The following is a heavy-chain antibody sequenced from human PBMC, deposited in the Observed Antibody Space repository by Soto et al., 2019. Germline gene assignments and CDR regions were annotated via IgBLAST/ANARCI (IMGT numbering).Heavy chain of an antibody. CDR3: SRDDSGFSGSHYIDYFNY. CDR1: GYTFTSYA. V-gene: IGHV1-3*01. D-gene: IGHD1-26*01. J-gene: IGHJ4*02. CDR2: INAGNGNT. Sequence: ASVKVSCKASGYTFTSYAMHWVRQAPGQRLEWMGWINAGNGNTKYSQKFQGRVTITRDTSASTAYMELSSLTSEDTAVYYCSRDDSGFSGSHYIDYFNYWGQGALVTVPQ.